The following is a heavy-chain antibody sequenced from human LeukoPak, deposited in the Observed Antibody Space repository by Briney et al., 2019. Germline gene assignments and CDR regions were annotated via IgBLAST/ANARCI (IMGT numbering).Heavy chain of an antibody. J-gene: IGHJ4*02. CDR1: GGTFSSYA. Sequence: SVKVSCKASGGTFSSYAISWVRQAPGQGLEWMGGIIPIFGTANYAQKFQGRVTITTDESTSTAYMKLSSLRSEDTALYYCARTVVAAASYYFDYWGQGTLVTVSS. CDR3: ARTVVAAASYYFDY. D-gene: IGHD2-15*01. V-gene: IGHV1-69*05. CDR2: IIPIFGTA.